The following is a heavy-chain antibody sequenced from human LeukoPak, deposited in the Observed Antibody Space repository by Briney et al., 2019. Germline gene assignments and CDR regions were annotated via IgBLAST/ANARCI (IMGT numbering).Heavy chain of an antibody. CDR1: GYSISSISRTYY. CDR3: AKLRVQNYGGNWGFDY. J-gene: IGHJ4*02. V-gene: IGHV4-38-2*02. D-gene: IGHD4-23*01. CDR2: FYHSGST. Sequence: PSETLSLTCTVSGYSISSISRTYYWGWVRQSPGKGLEWIGSFYHSGSTYYNPSLQSRVTISTDTSKNQFSLKLSSVTAADTAVYYCAKLRVQNYGGNWGFDYWGQGTLVTVSS.